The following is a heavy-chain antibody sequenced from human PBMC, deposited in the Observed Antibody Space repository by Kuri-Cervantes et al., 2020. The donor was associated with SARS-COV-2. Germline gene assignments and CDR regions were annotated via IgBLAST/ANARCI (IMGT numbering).Heavy chain of an antibody. J-gene: IGHJ4*02. Sequence: SVKVSCKASGYIFTSYGISWVRQAPGQGLEWMGGIITAFGTANYAQKFQDRVTLIADKSTSTVFMELSRLSSEDTAVYYCAKELLWFGDLHGGYFDYWGQGTLVTVSS. CDR2: IITAFGTA. CDR1: GYIFTSYG. V-gene: IGHV1-69*06. D-gene: IGHD3-10*01. CDR3: AKELLWFGDLHGGYFDY.